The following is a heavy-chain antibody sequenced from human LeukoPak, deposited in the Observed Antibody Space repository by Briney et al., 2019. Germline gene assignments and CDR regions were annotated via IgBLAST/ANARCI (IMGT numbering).Heavy chain of an antibody. J-gene: IGHJ3*02. Sequence: SETLSLTCAVYGGSFSCYYWSWLRQPPGKGLEWIGEINHSGSTNYNPSLKSRVTISVDTSKNQFSLKLSSVTAADTAVYYCARCPGSWSGYDAFDIWGQGTMVTVSS. V-gene: IGHV4-34*01. D-gene: IGHD6-13*01. CDR2: INHSGST. CDR1: GGSFSCYY. CDR3: ARCPGSWSGYDAFDI.